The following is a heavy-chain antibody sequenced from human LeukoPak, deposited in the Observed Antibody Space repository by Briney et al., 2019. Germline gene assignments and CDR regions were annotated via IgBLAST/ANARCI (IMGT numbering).Heavy chain of an antibody. J-gene: IGHJ3*02. CDR2: INAGNGNT. CDR3: ARPRKRLPKIAAADNDAGSDAFDI. CDR1: GYTFTSYA. V-gene: IGHV1-3*01. Sequence: ASVKVSCKASGYTFTSYAMHWVRQAPGQRLEWMGWINAGNGNTKYSQKFQGRVTITRDTSASTAYMELSSLRSEDTAVYYCARPRKRLPKIAAADNDAGSDAFDIWGQGTMVTVSS. D-gene: IGHD6-13*01.